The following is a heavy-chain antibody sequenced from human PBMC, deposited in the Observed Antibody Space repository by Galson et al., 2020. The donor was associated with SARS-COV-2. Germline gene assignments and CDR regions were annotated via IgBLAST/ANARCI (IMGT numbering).Heavy chain of an antibody. CDR2: INHSGST. V-gene: IGHV4-34*01. D-gene: IGHD2-2*01. Sequence: SETLSLTCAAYGGSFSGYYWSWIRQPPGKGLEWIGEINHSGSTNYNPSLKSRVTISVDTSKNQFSLKLSSVTAADTAVYYCARAVRKDLVPAKFYYYYYMDVWGKGTTVTVSS. CDR3: ARAVRKDLVPAKFYYYYYMDV. J-gene: IGHJ6*03. CDR1: GGSFSGYY.